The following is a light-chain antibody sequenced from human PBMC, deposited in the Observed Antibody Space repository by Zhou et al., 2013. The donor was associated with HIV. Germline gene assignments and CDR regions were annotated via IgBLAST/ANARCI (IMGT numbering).Light chain of an antibody. CDR3: QRYAGSSYS. V-gene: IGKV3-20*01. CDR1: QSVSSRY. J-gene: IGKJ2*01. Sequence: ESVLTQSPGTLSLSPGERATLSCRASQSVSSRYLAWYQQKPGQTPRLLIYDTSSRATGIPDRFSGSGSGTDFTLTISRLEPEDFAVYYCQRYAGSSYSFGRGDQAGDQT. CDR2: DTS.